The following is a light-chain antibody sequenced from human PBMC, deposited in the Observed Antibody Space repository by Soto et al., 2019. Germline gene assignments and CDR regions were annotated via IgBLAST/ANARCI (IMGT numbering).Light chain of an antibody. CDR2: EVI. J-gene: IGLJ3*02. V-gene: IGLV2-14*01. CDR3: SAYTARSTLV. CDR1: SSDIGAYNY. Sequence: QSVLTQPASVSESPGQSITVSCTGTSSDIGAYNYVAWYQQHPGKAPKLLIYEVINRPSGVSNRFSGSKSGNTASLTISGLQPEDEGDYYCSAYTARSTLVFGGGTKVTGL.